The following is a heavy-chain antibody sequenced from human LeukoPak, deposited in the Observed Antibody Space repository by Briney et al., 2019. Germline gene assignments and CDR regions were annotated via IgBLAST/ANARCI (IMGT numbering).Heavy chain of an antibody. D-gene: IGHD5-24*01. V-gene: IGHV1-2*02. CDR2: INPNSGGT. CDR1: GYNFTGYY. CDR3: WGSGDGYNWGAFDI. Sequence: ASFQVFCKASGYNFTGYYMHWVRHDTGEGLVWRVWINPNSGGTNYEQTFQGRVTMIRVTSIITAYLELRRLRSDAKAVLYYWGSGDGYNWGAFDIWSQGTMVTVSS. J-gene: IGHJ3*02.